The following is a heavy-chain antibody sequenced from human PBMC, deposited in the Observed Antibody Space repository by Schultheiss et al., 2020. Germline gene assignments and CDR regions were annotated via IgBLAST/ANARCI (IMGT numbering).Heavy chain of an antibody. V-gene: IGHV3-30*03. D-gene: IGHD3-3*01. CDR1: GFTFSSYG. CDR3: ARDRSDED. CDR2: ISHDGSNK. J-gene: IGHJ1*01. Sequence: GGSLRLSCAASGFTFSSYGMHWVRQAPGKGLEWVAVISHDGSNKYYADSVKGRFTISRDNAKHSLYLQMNSLRADDTAVYYCARDRSDEDWGQGTLVTVSS.